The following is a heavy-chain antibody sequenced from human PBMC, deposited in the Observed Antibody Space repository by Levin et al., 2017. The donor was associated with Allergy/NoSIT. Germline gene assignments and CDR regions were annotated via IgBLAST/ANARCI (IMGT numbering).Heavy chain of an antibody. Sequence: SGPTLVKPTQTLTLTCTFSGFSLSTSGVGVGGVRQPPGKAREWLALIYWDDAERYSPSLQSRLTIAKDTSKKQVVLTMTNVDPSDTATYYSARRTWHYYGRSGYPLFDPWGQGTLVTVSS. CDR2: IYWDDAE. J-gene: IGHJ5*02. D-gene: IGHD3-22*01. CDR3: ARRTWHYYGRSGYPLFDP. V-gene: IGHV2-5*02. CDR1: GFSLSTSGVG.